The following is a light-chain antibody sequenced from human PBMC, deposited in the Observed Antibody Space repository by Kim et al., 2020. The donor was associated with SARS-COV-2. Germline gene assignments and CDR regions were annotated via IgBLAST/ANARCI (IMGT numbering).Light chain of an antibody. J-gene: IGKJ2*01. CDR1: RSVGGSY. CDR2: GAS. V-gene: IGKV3-20*01. Sequence: GGRATACCGASRSVGGSYVAWYQQKLGQPTRLLIYGASGRLADMPDRFSGSGSGTDFTLTISRLEPEDFAVYYSQQYGSSSHTFGQGTKLEI. CDR3: QQYGSSSHT.